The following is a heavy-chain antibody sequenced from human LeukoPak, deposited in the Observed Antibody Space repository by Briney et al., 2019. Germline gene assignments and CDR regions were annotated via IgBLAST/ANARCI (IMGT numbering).Heavy chain of an antibody. CDR3: ARDRLGDSGRYYGMDV. J-gene: IGHJ6*02. CDR1: GFTFSSYS. Sequence: PGGSLRLSCAASGFTFSSYSMNWVRQAPGKGLEWVSSISSSSSYIYYADSVKGRFTISRDNAKNSLYLQMNSLRAEDTAVYYCARDRLGDSGRYYGMDVWGQGITVTVSS. D-gene: IGHD2-21*02. V-gene: IGHV3-21*01. CDR2: ISSSSSYI.